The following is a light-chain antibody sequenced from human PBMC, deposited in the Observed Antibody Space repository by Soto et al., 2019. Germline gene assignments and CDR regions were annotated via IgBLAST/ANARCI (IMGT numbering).Light chain of an antibody. CDR1: QSVSSSY. J-gene: IGKJ4*01. V-gene: IGKV3D-20*02. CDR2: DAS. Sequence: EIVFTQSPSTLSLSPGERATLSCGASQSVSSSYLAWYQQKPGLAPRLLIYDASKRATGIPARFSGGGSGTDFNFTISSLEPEDFAVYYCQQRFNWPPLTFGGGTKVDIK. CDR3: QQRFNWPPLT.